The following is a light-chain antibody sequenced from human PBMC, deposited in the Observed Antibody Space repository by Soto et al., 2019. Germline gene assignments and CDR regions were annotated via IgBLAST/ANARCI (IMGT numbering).Light chain of an antibody. CDR1: SSDIGAYDY. CDR3: SSYTSTTTLV. Sequence: QSALTQPASVSGSPGQSITISCTGTSSDIGAYDYVSWYQHHPGKAPKLIIYDVTNRPSGISSRFSGSKSGNTASLTISSLQAEDEADYYCSSYTSTTTLVFGGGTKVTVL. V-gene: IGLV2-14*01. CDR2: DVT. J-gene: IGLJ2*01.